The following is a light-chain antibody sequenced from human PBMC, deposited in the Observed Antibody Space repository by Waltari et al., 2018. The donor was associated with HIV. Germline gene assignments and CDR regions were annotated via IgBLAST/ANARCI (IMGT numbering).Light chain of an antibody. V-gene: IGKV3-20*01. CDR2: GAS. CDR3: QQYDVLVT. Sequence: EIVLTQSPGTLSLSPGERVTLSCRASQTISNNYLAWFQKKSGQAPRLLIYGASSRATGIPDRFRGSGSGTDFTLTISRLEPEDFAVYYCQQYDVLVTFGGGTKVENK. CDR1: QTISNNY. J-gene: IGKJ4*01.